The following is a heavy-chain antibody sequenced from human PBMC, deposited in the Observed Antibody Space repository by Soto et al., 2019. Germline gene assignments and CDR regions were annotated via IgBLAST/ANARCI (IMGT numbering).Heavy chain of an antibody. D-gene: IGHD3-10*01. CDR1: GFTFSSYA. Sequence: EVQLLESGGGLVQPGGSLRLSCAASGFTFSSYAMSWVRQAPGKGLEWVSAISGSGGSTYYADSVKGRFTISRDNSKNKLYLQMNSLRAEDTAVYYCATGESMVRGVITHYFDYWGQGTLVTVSS. CDR3: ATGESMVRGVITHYFDY. V-gene: IGHV3-23*01. J-gene: IGHJ4*02. CDR2: ISGSGGST.